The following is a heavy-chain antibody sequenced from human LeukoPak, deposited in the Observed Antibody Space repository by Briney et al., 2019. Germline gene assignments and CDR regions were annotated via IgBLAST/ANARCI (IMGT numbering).Heavy chain of an antibody. Sequence: PSQTLSLTCTVSGGSISSGDYYWSWIRQPPGKGLEWIGYIYYSGSTYYNPSLKSRVTISVDTSKNQFSLKLSSVTAADTAVYYCARDRDYGDYRDATNTFDYWGQGTLVTVSS. D-gene: IGHD4-17*01. J-gene: IGHJ4*02. CDR3: ARDRDYGDYRDATNTFDY. CDR1: GGSISSGDYY. V-gene: IGHV4-30-4*01. CDR2: IYYSGST.